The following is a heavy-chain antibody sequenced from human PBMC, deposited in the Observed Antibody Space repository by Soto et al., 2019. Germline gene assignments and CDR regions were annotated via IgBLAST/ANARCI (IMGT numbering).Heavy chain of an antibody. CDR2: ISSSSSYI. CDR1: GFTFSSYS. V-gene: IGHV3-21*01. J-gene: IGHJ4*02. CDR3: ARSHYYDSSGYYYGN. D-gene: IGHD3-22*01. Sequence: KPGGSLRLSCAASGFTFSSYSMNWVRQAPGKGLEWVSSISSSSSYIYYADSVKGRFTISRDNAKNSLYLQMNSLRAEDTAVYYCARSHYYDSSGYYYGNWGQGTLVTVSS.